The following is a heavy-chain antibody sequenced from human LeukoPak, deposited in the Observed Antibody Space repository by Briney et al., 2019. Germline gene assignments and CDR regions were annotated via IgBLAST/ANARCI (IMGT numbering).Heavy chain of an antibody. CDR2: VSSSRSTV. Sequence: SLRLFCAVSGFTFSDYYMSWTRQPPGKALEWVSYVSSSRSTVYYADSVKGRFTISRDNAKNSLYLQMNGLRGEDTAVYYCARGVVATSGYNWFDPWGQGTLVTVSS. CDR3: ARGVVATSGYNWFDP. CDR1: GFTFSDYY. V-gene: IGHV3-11*01. J-gene: IGHJ5*02. D-gene: IGHD5-12*01.